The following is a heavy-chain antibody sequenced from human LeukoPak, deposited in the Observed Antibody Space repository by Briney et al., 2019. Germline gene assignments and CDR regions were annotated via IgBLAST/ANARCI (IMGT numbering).Heavy chain of an antibody. J-gene: IGHJ4*02. Sequence: ASVKVSCKASGYTFTGYYMHWVRQAPGQGLEWMGWINPNSGGTNNAQKFQGRVTMTRDTAISTAYMELSRLRSDDTAVYYCARGPDIVATIVYFDYWGQGTLVTVSS. D-gene: IGHD5-12*01. V-gene: IGHV1-2*02. CDR2: INPNSGGT. CDR1: GYTFTGYY. CDR3: ARGPDIVATIVYFDY.